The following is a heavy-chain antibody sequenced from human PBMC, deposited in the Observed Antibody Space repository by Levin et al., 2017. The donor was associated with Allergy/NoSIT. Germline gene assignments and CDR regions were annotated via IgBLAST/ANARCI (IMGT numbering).Heavy chain of an antibody. D-gene: IGHD3-10*01. J-gene: IGHJ4*02. Sequence: GESLKISCAASGFTFSSYWMSWVRQAPGKGLEWVANIKQDGSEKYYVDSVKGRFTISRDNAKNSLYLQMNSLRAEDTAVYYCARRKRGVLLWFGEFVFDYWGQGTLVTVSS. V-gene: IGHV3-7*01. CDR3: ARRKRGVLLWFGEFVFDY. CDR2: IKQDGSEK. CDR1: GFTFSSYW.